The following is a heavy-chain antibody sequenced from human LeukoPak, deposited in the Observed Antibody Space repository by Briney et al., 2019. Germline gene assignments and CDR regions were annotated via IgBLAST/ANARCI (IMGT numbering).Heavy chain of an antibody. Sequence: SVKVSCKASGGTFSSYAISWVRQAPGQGLEWMGGIIPIFGTANYAQKFQGRVTITADESTSTAYMELSSLRSEDTAVYYCARGKARRNGYYYYYMDVSGKGTTVAVSS. CDR2: IIPIFGTA. D-gene: IGHD2-8*01. V-gene: IGHV1-69*13. CDR1: GGTFSSYA. J-gene: IGHJ6*03. CDR3: ARGKARRNGYYYYYMDV.